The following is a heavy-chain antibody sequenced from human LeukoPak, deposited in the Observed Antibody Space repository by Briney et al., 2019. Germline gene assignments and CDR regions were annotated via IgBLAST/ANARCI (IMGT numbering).Heavy chain of an antibody. J-gene: IGHJ4*02. D-gene: IGHD3-22*01. Sequence: SQTLSLTCTVSGGSISSGSYYWSWIRQPAGKGLEWIGRIYNSGNTNYNPSLKSRVTISVDMSKNQFSLKLSSVTAADTAVYYCARGHYYYDSTGYYYLDYWGQGTLVTVSS. CDR2: IYNSGNT. CDR3: ARGHYYYDSTGYYYLDY. CDR1: GGSISSGSYY. V-gene: IGHV4-61*02.